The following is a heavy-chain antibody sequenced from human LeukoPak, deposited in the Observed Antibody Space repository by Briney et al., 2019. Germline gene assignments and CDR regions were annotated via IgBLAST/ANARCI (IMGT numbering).Heavy chain of an antibody. CDR2: TYYRSKWYY. J-gene: IGHJ3*02. V-gene: IGHV6-1*01. CDR1: EYSVSSNSAA. D-gene: IGHD5-18*01. Sequence: SQTLSLTCAISEYSVSSNSAAWNWIRQSPSRGLEWLGRTYYRSKWYYDYAVSVKSRITINPDTSKNQFSLQLNSVTPEDTAVYYCARWDTAMVGRASNAFDIWGQGTMVTVSS. CDR3: ARWDTAMVGRASNAFDI.